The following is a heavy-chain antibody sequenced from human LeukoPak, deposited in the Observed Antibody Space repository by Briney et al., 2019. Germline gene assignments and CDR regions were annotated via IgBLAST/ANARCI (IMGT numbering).Heavy chain of an antibody. CDR1: GGSFSGYY. CDR2: INHSGST. CDR3: ARRRGYSYGFGY. Sequence: TETLSLTCAVYGGSFSGYYWSWIRQPPGKGLEWIGEINHSGSTNYNPSLKSRVTISVDTSKNQFSLKLSSVTAADTAVYYCARRRGYSYGFGYWGQGTLVTVSS. V-gene: IGHV4-34*01. D-gene: IGHD5-18*01. J-gene: IGHJ4*02.